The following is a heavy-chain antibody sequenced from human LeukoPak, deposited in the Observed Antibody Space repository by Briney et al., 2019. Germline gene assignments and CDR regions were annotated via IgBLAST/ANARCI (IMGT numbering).Heavy chain of an antibody. CDR3: VRDWPGDSYGADP. V-gene: IGHV3-21*01. Sequence: RGSLRLSCAASGFTFNTYSMNWVRQAPGKGLEWVSSISVDSNYLYYVDSLRRRFTVSRDNTKNSLYLQMNSLRAEDTAVYYCVRDWPGDSYGADPWGQGTLVTVSS. CDR1: GFTFNTYS. D-gene: IGHD5-18*01. J-gene: IGHJ5*02. CDR2: ISVDSNYL.